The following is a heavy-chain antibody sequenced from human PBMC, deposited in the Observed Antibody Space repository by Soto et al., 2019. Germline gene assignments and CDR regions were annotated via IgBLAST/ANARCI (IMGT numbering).Heavy chain of an antibody. CDR3: ARTYYDILTGAYYYYGMDV. J-gene: IGHJ6*02. CDR1: GFTFSSYA. D-gene: IGHD3-9*01. CDR2: ISYDGSNK. Sequence: QVQLAESGGGVVQPGRSLRLSCAASGFTFSSYAMHWVRQAPGKGLEWVAVISYDGSNKYYADSVKGRFTISRDNSKNTLYLQMNSLRAEDTAVYYCARTYYDILTGAYYYYGMDVWGQGTTVTVSS. V-gene: IGHV3-30-3*01.